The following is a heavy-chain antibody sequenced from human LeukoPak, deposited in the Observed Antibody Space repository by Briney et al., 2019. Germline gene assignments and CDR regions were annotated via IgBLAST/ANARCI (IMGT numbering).Heavy chain of an antibody. CDR2: IWYDGSNK. V-gene: IGHV3-33*01. CDR3: ARQTHSPSVTTYFDF. D-gene: IGHD4-17*01. J-gene: IGHJ4*02. Sequence: PGGSLRLSCAASGFNFSSFVMHWVRQAPGKGLEWVAVIWYDGSNKYYADSVKGRFTISRDNSKNTLYLQMNSLRAEDTAVYYCARQTHSPSVTTYFDFWGQGTLVTVSS. CDR1: GFNFSSFV.